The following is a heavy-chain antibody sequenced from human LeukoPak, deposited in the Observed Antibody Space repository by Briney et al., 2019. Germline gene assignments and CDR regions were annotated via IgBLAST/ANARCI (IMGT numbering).Heavy chain of an antibody. CDR2: ISSSGSTI. D-gene: IGHD5-18*01. J-gene: IGHJ6*02. Sequence: PGGSLRLSCAASGFTFSDYYMSWIRQAPGKGLEWVSYISSSGSTIYYADSVKGRFTISRDNAKNSLYLQMNSLRAEDTAVYYCASSIQLWPPFYYGMDVWGQGTTVTVSS. V-gene: IGHV3-11*01. CDR1: GFTFSDYY. CDR3: ASSIQLWPPFYYGMDV.